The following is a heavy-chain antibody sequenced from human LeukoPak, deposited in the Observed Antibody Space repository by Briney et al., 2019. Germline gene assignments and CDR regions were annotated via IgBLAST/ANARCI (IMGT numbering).Heavy chain of an antibody. CDR3: ARDDARITIFGVVIKSGHFDY. CDR1: GYTFTSYG. D-gene: IGHD3-3*01. V-gene: IGHV1-18*01. Sequence: ASVKVSCKASGYTFTSYGISWVRQAPGQGLEWMGWISAYNGNTNYAQKLQGRVTMTTDTSTSTACMELRSLRSDDTAVYYCARDDARITIFGVVIKSGHFDYWGQGTLVTVSS. J-gene: IGHJ4*02. CDR2: ISAYNGNT.